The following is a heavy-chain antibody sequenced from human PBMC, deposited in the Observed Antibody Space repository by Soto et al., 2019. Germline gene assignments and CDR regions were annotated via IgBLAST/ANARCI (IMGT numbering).Heavy chain of an antibody. CDR1: GGSISSGGYS. CDR2: IYHSGST. V-gene: IGHV4-30-2*01. Sequence: SSETLSLTCTVSGGSISSGGYSWSWIRQPPGKGLEWIGYIYHSGSTYYNPSLKSRVTISVDRSKNQFSLKLSSVTAADTAVYYCARVDTAMATGYFFDYWGQGTLVTVSS. J-gene: IGHJ4*02. CDR3: ARVDTAMATGYFFDY. D-gene: IGHD5-18*01.